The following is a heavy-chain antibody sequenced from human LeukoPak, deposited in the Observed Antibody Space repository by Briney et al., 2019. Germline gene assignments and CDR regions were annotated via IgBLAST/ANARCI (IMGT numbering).Heavy chain of an antibody. CDR1: GFTFSSYA. J-gene: IGHJ4*02. D-gene: IGHD3-16*01. CDR3: AIYDYGDY. CDR2: ISYDGSNK. Sequence: GGSLRLSCAASGFTFSSYAMHWVRQAPGKGLEWVAVISYDGSNKYYADSVKGRFTISRDNSKNTLYLQMNSLRAEDTAVYYCAIYDYGDYWGQGTLVTVSS. V-gene: IGHV3-30*04.